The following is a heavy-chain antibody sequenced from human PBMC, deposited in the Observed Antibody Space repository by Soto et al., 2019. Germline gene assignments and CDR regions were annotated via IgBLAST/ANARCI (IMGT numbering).Heavy chain of an antibody. CDR3: ARDRSNSPDFFDD. Sequence: PSETLSLTCTVSGGSISSDDYYWTWIRQAPGEGLEWIGYIYYSGRTLYNPSLTSRVTISIDTSKNQFSLKLISVSAADTAVYYCARDRSNSPDFFDDWGQGTLVTVSS. D-gene: IGHD6-6*01. V-gene: IGHV4-30-4*01. J-gene: IGHJ4*02. CDR2: IYYSGRT. CDR1: GGSISSDDYY.